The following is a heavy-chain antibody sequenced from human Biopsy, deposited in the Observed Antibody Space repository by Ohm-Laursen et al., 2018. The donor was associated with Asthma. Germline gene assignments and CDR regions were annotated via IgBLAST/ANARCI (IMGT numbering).Heavy chain of an antibody. Sequence: SSVKVSCKISEYSLTDLSMHWVRQAPGQGLEWMGGIMTVFGTTNYAQKFQGRVTITADESTSTAYMEVTSLRSEDTAIYYCARCQVGYSSGWSLLLKKIYYSGMDVWGQGNAVTVSS. CDR2: IMTVFGTT. V-gene: IGHV1-69*01. CDR3: ARCQVGYSSGWSLLLKKIYYSGMDV. D-gene: IGHD6-19*01. CDR1: EYSLTDLS. J-gene: IGHJ6*02.